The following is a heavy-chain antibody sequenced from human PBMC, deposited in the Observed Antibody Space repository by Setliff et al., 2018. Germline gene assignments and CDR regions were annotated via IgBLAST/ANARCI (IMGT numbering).Heavy chain of an antibody. J-gene: IGHJ4*02. CDR2: ISSRSDII. Sequence: LSLSCAASGITFSTYSMNWVRQAPGKGLEWVSYISSRSDIIYYADSVKGRLTISRDNAKNSLYLQMNSLRAEDTAVYYCARDKPDFVVVEAAARLDYWGQGSLVTVSS. D-gene: IGHD2-15*01. CDR1: GITFSTYS. V-gene: IGHV3-48*04. CDR3: ARDKPDFVVVEAAARLDY.